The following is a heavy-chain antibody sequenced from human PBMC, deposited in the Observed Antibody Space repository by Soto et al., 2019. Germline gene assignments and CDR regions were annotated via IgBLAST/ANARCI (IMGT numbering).Heavy chain of an antibody. CDR3: ARENYGDSGRAFDP. J-gene: IGHJ5*02. CDR2: FYTTGTT. D-gene: IGHD4-17*01. V-gene: IGHV4-4*07. Sequence: WTWLRQPAGKELEWIGRFYTTGTTTYNPSLKSRATMSVDTSKNQFSLKLSSVTAADTAIYYCARENYGDSGRAFDPWGQGTLVTVSS.